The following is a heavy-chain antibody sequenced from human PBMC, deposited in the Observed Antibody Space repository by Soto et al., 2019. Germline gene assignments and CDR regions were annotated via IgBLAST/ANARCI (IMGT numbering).Heavy chain of an antibody. V-gene: IGHV5-51*03. CDR1: GYNFTTFW. CDR3: ARLGFPGAIYFDS. Sequence: PGEPLKTPCRGPGYNFTTFWIGWVRQVPGKGLEWMGIIYPGDSETKYSPDFEGQVTISADRSTNTAYLQWRSLRAPDTAMYYCARLGFPGAIYFDSWGLGTLVTVSS. J-gene: IGHJ4*02. CDR2: IYPGDSET.